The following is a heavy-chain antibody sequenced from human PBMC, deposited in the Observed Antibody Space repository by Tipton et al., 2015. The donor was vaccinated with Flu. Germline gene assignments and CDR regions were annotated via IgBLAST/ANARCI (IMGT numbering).Heavy chain of an antibody. CDR1: GYSFTSYW. CDR3: ARLHTRGGYSYGYRFDP. CDR2: IYPGDSDT. Sequence: QLVQSGAEVKKPGESLKISCKGSGYSFTSYWIGWVRQMPGKGLEWMGIIYPGDSDTRYSPSFQGQVTISADKSISTAYLQWSSLKASDPAINYCARLHTRGGYSYGYRFDPWGQGTLVTVSS. J-gene: IGHJ5*02. D-gene: IGHD5-18*01. V-gene: IGHV5-51*01.